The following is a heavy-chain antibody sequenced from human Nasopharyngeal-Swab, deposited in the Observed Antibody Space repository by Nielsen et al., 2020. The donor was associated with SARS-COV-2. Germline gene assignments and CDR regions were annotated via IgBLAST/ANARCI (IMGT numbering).Heavy chain of an antibody. Sequence: QAPGKGLEWIGSIYYSGSTYYNPSLKSRVTISVDTSKNQFSLKLSSVTAADTAVYYCARKDYKTSAFDIWGQGTMVTVSS. CDR2: IYYSGST. J-gene: IGHJ3*02. CDR3: ARKDYKTSAFDI. V-gene: IGHV4-39*07. D-gene: IGHD4-11*01.